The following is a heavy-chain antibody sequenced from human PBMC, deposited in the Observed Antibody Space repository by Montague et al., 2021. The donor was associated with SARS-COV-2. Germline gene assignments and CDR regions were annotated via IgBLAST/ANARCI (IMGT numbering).Heavy chain of an antibody. D-gene: IGHD3-10*01. Sequence: SETLSLTCAVPGGSFSTYSWNWIRQRPGKGLEWIWEINNGGSTKYNQSLKSRVTISADTAKNKFSLTLTSVAAAETAVYYCARLGDGVVPSPILGVGPYYSYYYMDVWGKGTTVTVSS. V-gene: IGHV4-34*01. CDR2: INNGGST. J-gene: IGHJ6*03. CDR3: ARLGDGVVPSPILGVGPYYSYYYMDV. CDR1: GGSFSTYS.